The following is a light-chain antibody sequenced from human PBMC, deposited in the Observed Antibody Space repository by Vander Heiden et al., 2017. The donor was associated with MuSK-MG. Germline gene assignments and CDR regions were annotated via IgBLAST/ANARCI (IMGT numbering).Light chain of an antibody. CDR1: SSNIGAGYD. CDR2: GNS. CDR3: QSYDSSLSGSV. V-gene: IGLV1-40*01. Sequence: QSVLTQPPSVSGAPGQRVTISCTGSSSNIGAGYDVHWYQQLPGTAPKLLIYGNSNRPSGVPDRPSGSKSGTSASLAITGLQAEDEADYYCQSYDSSLSGSVFGGGTKLTVL. J-gene: IGLJ2*01.